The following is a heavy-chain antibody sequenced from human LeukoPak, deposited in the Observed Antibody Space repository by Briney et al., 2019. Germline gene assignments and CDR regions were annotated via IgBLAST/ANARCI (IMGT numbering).Heavy chain of an antibody. J-gene: IGHJ6*02. D-gene: IGHD3-3*01. CDR1: GFTFSRHG. CDR3: ARDFTYYDFWSGNYYYYGMDV. CDR2: IWYDGSQK. Sequence: GGSLTLSCAASGFTFSRHGMHWVRQAQGKGPEWVAVIWYDGSQKYYADSVKGRFTISRDNSKNTLYLQMNSLRAEDTAVYYCARDFTYYDFWSGNYYYYGMDVWGQGTTVTVSS. V-gene: IGHV3-33*01.